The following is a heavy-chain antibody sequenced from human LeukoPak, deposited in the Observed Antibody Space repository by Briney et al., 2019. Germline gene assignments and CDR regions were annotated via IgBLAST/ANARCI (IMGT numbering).Heavy chain of an antibody. J-gene: IGHJ5*02. D-gene: IGHD3-3*01. CDR3: ARDHLANLASRLFDP. CDR2: IYYSGNT. CDR1: GGSISSSSYY. V-gene: IGHV4-39*02. Sequence: SETLSLTCTVSGGSISSSSYYWGWIRQPPGKGLEWIGSIYYSGNTYYNPSLKSRVTISVDTSKNHFSLKLNSVTAADTAVYYCARDHLANLASRLFDPWGQGTLVTVSS.